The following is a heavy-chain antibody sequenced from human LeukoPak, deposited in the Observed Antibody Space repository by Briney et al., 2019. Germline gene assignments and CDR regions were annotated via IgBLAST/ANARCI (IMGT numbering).Heavy chain of an antibody. CDR1: GFTISSYA. CDR3: AKVDCSSTSCSNPSRYYDLDV. D-gene: IGHD2-2*01. V-gene: IGHV3-23*01. Sequence: GGSLRLSCAASGFTISSYAMSWVRQAPGKGLEWVSAISGSGGSTNYADSVKGRFTISRDNSKNTLYLQMNSLRAEDTAIYYCAKVDCSSTSCSNPSRYYDLDVWGQGTTVTVSS. CDR2: ISGSGGST. J-gene: IGHJ6*02.